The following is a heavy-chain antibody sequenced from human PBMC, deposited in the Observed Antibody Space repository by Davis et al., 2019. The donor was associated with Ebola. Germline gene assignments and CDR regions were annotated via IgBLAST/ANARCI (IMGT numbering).Heavy chain of an antibody. V-gene: IGHV4-34*01. CDR1: SGSFSGYY. CDR3: ARVRGDYGMDV. CDR2: INHSGST. Sequence: MPSETLSLTCAVYSGSFSGYYWTWIRQPPGEGLEWIGEINHSGSTNYNPSLKSRVTISVDTSKKQFSLKMTSVTAADTAVYYCARVRGDYGMDVWGQGTTVTVSS. J-gene: IGHJ6*02. D-gene: IGHD4-17*01.